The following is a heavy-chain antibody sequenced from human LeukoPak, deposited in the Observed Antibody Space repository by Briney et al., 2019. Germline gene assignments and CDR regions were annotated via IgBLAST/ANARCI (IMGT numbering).Heavy chain of an antibody. CDR2: IFDGKTI. CDR1: GESLNYYY. Sequence: SDTLSLTRAVYGESLNYYYGSWIRQSPGKGLEWIGDIFDGKTINYNPSLKSRVTISAATSSQQFSLNLKSVTAADTAVYFCASGAWAARLNSWAQGALVIVSS. CDR3: ASGAWAARLNS. V-gene: IGHV4-34*12. D-gene: IGHD4-23*01. J-gene: IGHJ4*02.